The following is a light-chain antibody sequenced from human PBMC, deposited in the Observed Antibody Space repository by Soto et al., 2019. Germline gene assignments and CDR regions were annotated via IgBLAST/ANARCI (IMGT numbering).Light chain of an antibody. J-gene: IGLJ3*02. V-gene: IGLV2-8*01. CDR1: SSDVGAYNY. Sequence: QSVLTQPPSASGSPGQSVTISCTGTSSDVGAYNYVSWYQQYPGKAPKLMIYEVNKRPSGVPDRFSGSKSGKTASLTVSGLQPGDEADYHCTSYAGSHIWVFGGGTKVTVL. CDR3: TSYAGSHIWV. CDR2: EVN.